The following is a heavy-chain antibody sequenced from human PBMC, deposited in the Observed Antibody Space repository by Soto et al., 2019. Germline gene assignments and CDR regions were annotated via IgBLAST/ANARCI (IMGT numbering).Heavy chain of an antibody. Sequence: SETLSLTCAVSGGSITSGAYSWGWIRQPPGKGLEWIGHIDHSGSTYHNPSLNSRVTISVDRSNNQFSLNLNSVTAADTAVYYCARVRGDFVGNYFDYWGQGTLVTV. CDR3: ARVRGDFVGNYFDY. J-gene: IGHJ4*02. D-gene: IGHD2-21*02. V-gene: IGHV4-30-2*01. CDR2: IDHSGST. CDR1: GGSITSGAYS.